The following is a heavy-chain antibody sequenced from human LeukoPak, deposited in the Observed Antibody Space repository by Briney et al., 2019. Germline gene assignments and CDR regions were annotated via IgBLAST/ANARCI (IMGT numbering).Heavy chain of an antibody. Sequence: ASVKVSCKASGGTFSSYAISWVRQAPGQGHEWMGRIIPILGIANYAQKFQGRVTITADKSTSTAYMELSSLRSEDTAVYYCASQYYYGSGSHHSNPWGQGTLVTVSS. J-gene: IGHJ5*02. CDR2: IIPILGIA. D-gene: IGHD3-10*01. V-gene: IGHV1-69*04. CDR1: GGTFSSYA. CDR3: ASQYYYGSGSHHSNP.